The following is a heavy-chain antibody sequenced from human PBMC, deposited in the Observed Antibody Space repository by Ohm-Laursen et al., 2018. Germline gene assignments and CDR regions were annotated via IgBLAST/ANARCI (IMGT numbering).Heavy chain of an antibody. Sequence: SLRLSCAASGFTFSDYYMSWFRQAPGKGLESVASINQDGSEKYFVDSARGRFTIYRDNAKNSLYLQMNSLRAEDTAVYYCVRDRRGGSIELRAGGQGALVTVSS. CDR2: INQDGSEK. CDR3: VRDRRGGSIELRA. V-gene: IGHV3-7*01. J-gene: IGHJ4*02. D-gene: IGHD6-6*01. CDR1: GFTFSDYY.